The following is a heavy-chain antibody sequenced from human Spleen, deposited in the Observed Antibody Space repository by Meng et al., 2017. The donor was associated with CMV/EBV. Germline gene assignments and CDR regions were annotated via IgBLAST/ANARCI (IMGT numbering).Heavy chain of an antibody. D-gene: IGHD2-2*02. CDR3: ARIPPLDY. J-gene: IGHJ4*02. CDR2: IYYSGST. CDR1: GGSISSSSYY. Sequence: GSLRLSCTVSGGSISSSSYYWGWIRQPPGKGLEWIGSIYYSGSTYYNPSLKSRVTISVDTSKNQFSLKLSSVTAADTAVYYCARIPPLDYWGQGTLVTVSS. V-gene: IGHV4-39*01.